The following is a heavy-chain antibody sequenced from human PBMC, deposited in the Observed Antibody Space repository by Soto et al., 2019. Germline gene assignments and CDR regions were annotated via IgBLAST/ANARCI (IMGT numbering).Heavy chain of an antibody. J-gene: IGHJ3*01. CDR2: INSGNGDT. CDR1: GYNFSEYS. D-gene: IGHD3-3*01. Sequence: VHFVQSGAEVKKPGASVTVSCKASGYNFSEYSVHWVRQAPGQRVAWMGWINSGNGDTKYAQNLQGIVTISSDTSSSTAYMELSSLTSAGTAFYYCARDSCFGRTWGADAFDVWGQGTLVTVSP. V-gene: IGHV1-3*01. CDR3: ARDSCFGRTWGADAFDV.